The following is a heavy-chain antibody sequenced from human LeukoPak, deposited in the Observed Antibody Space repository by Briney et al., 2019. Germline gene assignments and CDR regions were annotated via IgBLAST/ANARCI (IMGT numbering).Heavy chain of an antibody. Sequence: PGGSLRLSCAASGFTFSSYWMSWVRQAPGKGLEWVANIKQDGSEKYYVDSVKGRFTISRDNAENSLYLQMNSLRAEDTAVYYCARVVHPGGVTTDAFDIWGQGTMVTVSS. CDR1: GFTFSSYW. CDR3: ARVVHPGGVTTDAFDI. J-gene: IGHJ3*02. V-gene: IGHV3-7*01. CDR2: IKQDGSEK. D-gene: IGHD4-11*01.